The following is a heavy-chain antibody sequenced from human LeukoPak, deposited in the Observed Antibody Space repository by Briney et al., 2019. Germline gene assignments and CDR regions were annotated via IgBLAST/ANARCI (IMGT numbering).Heavy chain of an antibody. CDR2: VHHAGST. V-gene: IGHV4-4*02. J-gene: IGHJ4*02. D-gene: IGHD3-10*01. Sequence: ASETLSLTCAVSGASIISNNWWSWVRQPPGKGLEWIGDVHHAGSTNYNPSLKSRVTISLDKSNNQFSLRLTSVTAADTAVYYCATDLGDGGNWGQGTLVTVSS. CDR1: GASIISNNW. CDR3: ATDLGDGGN.